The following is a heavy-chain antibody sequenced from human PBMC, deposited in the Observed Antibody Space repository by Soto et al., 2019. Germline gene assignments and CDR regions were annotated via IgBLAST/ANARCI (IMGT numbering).Heavy chain of an antibody. V-gene: IGHV1-69*12. CDR1: GGTFSSYA. J-gene: IGHJ4*02. D-gene: IGHD3-22*01. CDR3: ARDLADYFDSTGYTLDH. Sequence: QVQLVQYVAEVKKPGSSVKVSCKASGGTFSSYAVSWVRQAPGQGLEWMGAIIPIFGSANYAQRFRGRITITADESTSTAYMELSSLRSEDTAVYYCARDLADYFDSTGYTLDHWGQGTLVTVSP. CDR2: IIPIFGSA.